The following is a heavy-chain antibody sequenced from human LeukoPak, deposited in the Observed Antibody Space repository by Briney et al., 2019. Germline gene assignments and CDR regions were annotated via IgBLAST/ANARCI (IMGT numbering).Heavy chain of an antibody. V-gene: IGHV1-3*01. CDR2: INAGNGNT. J-gene: IGHJ3*02. Sequence: ASVKVSCKASGYTFTSYAMHWVRQAPGQRLEWMGWINAGNGNTKYSQKFQGRVTITRDTSASTAYMELSSLRSEDTAVYYCARSSGYESPHDAFDIWGQGTMVTVSS. CDR3: ARSSGYESPHDAFDI. CDR1: GYTFTSYA. D-gene: IGHD5-12*01.